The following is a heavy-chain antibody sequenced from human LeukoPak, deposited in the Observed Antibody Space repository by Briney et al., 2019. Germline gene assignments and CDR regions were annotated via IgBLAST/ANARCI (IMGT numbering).Heavy chain of an antibody. Sequence: GGSLRLSCAASGFTFSSYGMHWVRQAPGKGLEWVAVISYDGTNKYNADSVKGRFTISRDNSKNTLYLQMNSLRAEDTAVYYCAKELESFDYWGQGTLVTVSS. CDR3: AKELESFDY. CDR2: ISYDGTNK. J-gene: IGHJ4*02. CDR1: GFTFSSYG. V-gene: IGHV3-30*18.